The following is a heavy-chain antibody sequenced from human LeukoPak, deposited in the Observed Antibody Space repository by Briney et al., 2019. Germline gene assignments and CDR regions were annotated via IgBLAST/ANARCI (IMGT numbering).Heavy chain of an antibody. CDR1: GFTFSSYW. J-gene: IGHJ4*02. CDR3: ARSEGDYGDYFPFFDY. Sequence: GGSLRLSCAASGFTFSSYWMHWVRQAPGKGLVWVSRINSDGSSTSYADSVKGRFTISRDNAKNSLYLQMNSLRAEDTAVYYCARSEGDYGDYFPFFDYWGQGTLVTVSS. CDR2: INSDGSST. V-gene: IGHV3-74*01. D-gene: IGHD4-17*01.